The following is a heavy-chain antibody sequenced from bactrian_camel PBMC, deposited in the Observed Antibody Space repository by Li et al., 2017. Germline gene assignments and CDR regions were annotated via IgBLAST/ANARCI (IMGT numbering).Heavy chain of an antibody. CDR1: GHSRGSNC. D-gene: IGHD6*01. J-gene: IGHJ6*01. CDR3: TRDRGLAVPAGSFDY. V-gene: IGHV3S45*01. Sequence: HVQLVESGGGSVQVGGSLRLSCKVSGHSRGSNCVGWYRLPPGRAPAEREGIAAIRRDGGETWYAASVKGRFTISRDNAKNTINLELNSLKTEDTAMYYCTRDRGLAVPAGSFDYWAQGTQVTVS. CDR2: IRRDGGET.